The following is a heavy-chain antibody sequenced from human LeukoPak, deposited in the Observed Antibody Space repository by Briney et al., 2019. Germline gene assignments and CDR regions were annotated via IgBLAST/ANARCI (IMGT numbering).Heavy chain of an antibody. CDR2: IYWDDDK. V-gene: IGHV2-5*02. J-gene: IGHJ4*02. CDR1: GFSLSTSGVG. CDR3: AHSGGHYDYVWGSYRYISYFDY. Sequence: SGPTLVKPTRTLTLTCTFSGFSLSTSGVGVGWIRQPPGKALEWLALIYWDDDKRYSPSLKSRLTITKDTSKNQVVLTMTNMDPVDTATYYCAHSGGHYDYVWGSYRYISYFDYWGQGTLVTVSS. D-gene: IGHD3-16*02.